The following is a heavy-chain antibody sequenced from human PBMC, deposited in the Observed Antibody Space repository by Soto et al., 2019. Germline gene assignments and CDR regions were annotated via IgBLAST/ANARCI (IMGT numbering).Heavy chain of an antibody. CDR3: AREGLARTFDY. V-gene: IGHV4-31*03. CDR1: GGSISSGGYY. Sequence: KTSETLSLTCTVSGGSISSGGYYWSWIRQHPGKGLEWIGYIYYSGSTYYNPSLKSRVTISVDTSKNQFSLKLSSVTAADTAVYYCAREGLARTFDYWGQGTLVTVSS. J-gene: IGHJ4*02. CDR2: IYYSGST. D-gene: IGHD6-19*01.